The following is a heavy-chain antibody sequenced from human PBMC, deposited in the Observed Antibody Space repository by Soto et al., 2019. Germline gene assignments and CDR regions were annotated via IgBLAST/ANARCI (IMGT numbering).Heavy chain of an antibody. CDR3: AAYNTSRNAAFDM. D-gene: IGHD1-1*01. V-gene: IGHV3-7*01. J-gene: IGHJ3*02. CDR1: GFSFSTYW. Sequence: GGSLRLSCAASGFSFSTYWMSWVRQAPGKGLEWLANIKQDENKIYYVNSVKGRFTISGDSAKNSLLLIMDSLRLEDTAVDYLAAYNTSRNAAFDMWGQGTMVTASS. CDR2: IKQDENKI.